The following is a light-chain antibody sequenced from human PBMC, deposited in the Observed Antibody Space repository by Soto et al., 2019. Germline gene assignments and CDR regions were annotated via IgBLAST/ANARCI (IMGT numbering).Light chain of an antibody. Sequence: ETVLTQSPGTLSLSPGERDTRSGRASQRVNSNYLAWYQQKPGQAPRLLIYGASSRATGIPDRFSGSGSRTDFTLTISRLEPEDSAVYYCQQYGNSPRTFGQGTKVDIK. CDR3: QQYGNSPRT. J-gene: IGKJ1*01. V-gene: IGKV3-20*01. CDR2: GAS. CDR1: QRVNSNY.